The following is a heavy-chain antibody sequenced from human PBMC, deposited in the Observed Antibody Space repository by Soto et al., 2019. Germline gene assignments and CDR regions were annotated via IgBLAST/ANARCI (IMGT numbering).Heavy chain of an antibody. Sequence: SETLSLTCTVSDGSISSGNYYWSWIRQHPGKGLEWIGYIYYSGSTYYNPSLKSRVTISLDTSKNQFSLKLSSVTAADTAVYYCARYDMVVAFDYWSQGNLVTVSS. CDR3: ARYDMVVAFDY. J-gene: IGHJ4*02. D-gene: IGHD2-15*01. V-gene: IGHV4-31*03. CDR2: IYYSGST. CDR1: DGSISSGNYY.